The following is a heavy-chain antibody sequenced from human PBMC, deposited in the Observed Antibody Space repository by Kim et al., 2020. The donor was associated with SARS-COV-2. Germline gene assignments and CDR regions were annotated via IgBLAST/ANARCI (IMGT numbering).Heavy chain of an antibody. CDR2: IYYSGST. V-gene: IGHV4-31*03. Sequence: SETLSLTCTVSRGSISSGGYYWSWIRQHPGKGLEWIGYIYYSGSTYYNPSLKSRVTISVDTSKNQFSLKLSSVTAADTAVYYCARARAIFGVVMGWFDPWGQGTLVTVSS. D-gene: IGHD3-3*01. J-gene: IGHJ5*02. CDR1: RGSISSGGYY. CDR3: ARARAIFGVVMGWFDP.